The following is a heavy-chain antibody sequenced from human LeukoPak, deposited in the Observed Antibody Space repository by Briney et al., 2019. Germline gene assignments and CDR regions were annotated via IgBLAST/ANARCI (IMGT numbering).Heavy chain of an antibody. CDR1: GSSFTSYW. V-gene: IGHV5-51*01. D-gene: IGHD6-19*01. Sequence: GGSLKISCQGSGSSFTSYWIGWVRQLPGKGLEWMGIIYPGDSDTRYSPSFPGQVTISADKSISTAYLQWSSPKASDTAMYYCARLPIGIAVAGWFDPWGQGTLVTVSS. J-gene: IGHJ5*02. CDR2: IYPGDSDT. CDR3: ARLPIGIAVAGWFDP.